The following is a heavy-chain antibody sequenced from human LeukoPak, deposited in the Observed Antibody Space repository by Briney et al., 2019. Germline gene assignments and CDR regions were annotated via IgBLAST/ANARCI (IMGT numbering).Heavy chain of an antibody. CDR3: AKRVAEESSSWYIDM. V-gene: IGHV3-23*01. CDR1: GFTFSSYS. J-gene: IGHJ3*02. CDR2: ISGGGRHT. D-gene: IGHD6-13*01. Sequence: PGGSLRLSCAPSGFTFSSYSISWVREAPGKGLEWVSAISGGGRHTFYADSVKGRVTTSRDNSKSTLYLQMNNLRAEDTAVYYCAKRVAEESSSWYIDMWGQGTMVSVSS.